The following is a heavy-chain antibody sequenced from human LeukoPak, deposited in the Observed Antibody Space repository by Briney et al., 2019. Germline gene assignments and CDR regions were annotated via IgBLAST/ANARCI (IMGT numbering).Heavy chain of an antibody. Sequence: PGGSLRLSCAASGFTFSSYSMNWVRQAPGKGLEWVSSISSSSSYIYYADSVKGRFTISRDNAKNSLYLQMNSLRAEDTAVYYCARGGSSGWYFHYYYYMDVWGKGTTVTVSS. CDR2: ISSSSSYI. CDR3: ARGGSSGWYFHYYYYMDV. CDR1: GFTFSSYS. D-gene: IGHD6-19*01. V-gene: IGHV3-21*01. J-gene: IGHJ6*03.